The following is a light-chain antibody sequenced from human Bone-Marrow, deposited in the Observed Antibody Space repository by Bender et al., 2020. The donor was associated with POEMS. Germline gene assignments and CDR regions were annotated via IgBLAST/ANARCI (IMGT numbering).Light chain of an antibody. Sequence: QVVLTQSPSASASLGASVKLTCTLSSGHSSYAITWLQQQPEKGPRYLMKVNSDGSHTKGDGIPDRFSGSSSGAERYLTISSLQSEDEADYYCQTWGTGLNWVFGGGTKLTVL. J-gene: IGLJ3*02. CDR3: QTWGTGLNWV. CDR1: SGHSSYA. CDR2: VNSDGSH. V-gene: IGLV4-69*02.